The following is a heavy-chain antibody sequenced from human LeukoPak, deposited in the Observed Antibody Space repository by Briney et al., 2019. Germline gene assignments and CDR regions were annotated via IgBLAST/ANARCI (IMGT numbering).Heavy chain of an antibody. D-gene: IGHD6-13*01. CDR2: INHSGST. V-gene: IGHV4-34*01. CDR3: ASSSWYLLDY. J-gene: IGHJ4*02. Sequence: SETLSLTCAVYGGSFSGYYWSWIRQPPGKGLEWIGEINHSGSTNYNPSLKSRVTISVDTSKNQFSLKLSSVTAADTAVYYCASSSWYLLDYWGQGTLVTVSS. CDR1: GGSFSGYY.